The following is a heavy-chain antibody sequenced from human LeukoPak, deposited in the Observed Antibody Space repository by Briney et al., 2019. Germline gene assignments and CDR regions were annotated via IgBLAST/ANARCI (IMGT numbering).Heavy chain of an antibody. V-gene: IGHV4-61*02. Sequence: SETLSLTCTVSGDSISSGSYYWSWIRPPAGKGLEWIGRFYSSGDTKFTPSLKSPVTISLDTSKNQFSLKLSSATAADTAVYYCASRHSKQQPYYYYMDIWGKGTTVTVSS. CDR1: GDSISSGSYY. J-gene: IGHJ6*03. CDR3: ASRHSKQQPYYYYMDI. CDR2: FYSSGDT. D-gene: IGHD6-13*01.